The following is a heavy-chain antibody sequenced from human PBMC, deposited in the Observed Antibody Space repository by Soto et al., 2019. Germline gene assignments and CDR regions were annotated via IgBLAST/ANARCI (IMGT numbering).Heavy chain of an antibody. Sequence: GGSLRVLCAESGFTFINYGMHWVRQAPGEDVEWVEVIWYDGSNKYYAGSVKGRFTISRDNSKNTLYLQMNSLRVEDTAVYYCARHLIGRYGLGAFDIWGRGTMVTVSS. CDR1: GFTFINYG. V-gene: IGHV3-33*01. CDR2: IWYDGSNK. D-gene: IGHD5-18*01. J-gene: IGHJ3*02. CDR3: ARHLIGRYGLGAFDI.